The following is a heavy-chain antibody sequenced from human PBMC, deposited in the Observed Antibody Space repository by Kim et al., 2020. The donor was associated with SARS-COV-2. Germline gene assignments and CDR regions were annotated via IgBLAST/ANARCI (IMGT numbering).Heavy chain of an antibody. CDR1: GGSISSSSYY. CDR3: AREQYYYGSGSPPDAFDI. D-gene: IGHD3-10*01. Sequence: SETLSLTCTVSGGSISSSSYYWGWIRQPPGKGLEWIGSIYYSGSTYYNPSLKSRVTISVDTSKNQFSLKLSSVTAADTAVYYCAREQYYYGSGSPPDAFDIWGQGTMVTVSS. CDR2: IYYSGST. V-gene: IGHV4-39*02. J-gene: IGHJ3*02.